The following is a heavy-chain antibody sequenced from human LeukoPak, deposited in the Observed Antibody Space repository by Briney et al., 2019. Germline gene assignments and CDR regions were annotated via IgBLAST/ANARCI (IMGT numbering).Heavy chain of an antibody. Sequence: PGGSLGLSCAASGFTFSSYWMHWVRQAPGKGLVWVSRIHNDGSTTNYADSVKGRFTISRDTAKNTLYLQMNSLRAEDTAVYYCARGRWNFDYWGQGTLVTVSS. CDR1: GFTFSSYW. J-gene: IGHJ4*02. CDR3: ARGRWNFDY. CDR2: IHNDGSTT. V-gene: IGHV3-74*01. D-gene: IGHD4-23*01.